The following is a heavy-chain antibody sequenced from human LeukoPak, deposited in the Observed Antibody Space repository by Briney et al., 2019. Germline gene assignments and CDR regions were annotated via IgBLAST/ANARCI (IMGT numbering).Heavy chain of an antibody. V-gene: IGHV3-48*01. Sequence: PGGSLRLSRAASGFSFSSYSMNWVRQAPGKGLEWISYIRSGGSTVFYADSVKGRFSISRDDAKNSLYLQMNSLRAEDTAVYYCAREIIGNSCLDCWGRGTLVTVSS. CDR3: AREIIGNSCLDC. CDR2: IRSGGSTV. CDR1: GFSFSSYS. D-gene: IGHD6-13*01. J-gene: IGHJ4*02.